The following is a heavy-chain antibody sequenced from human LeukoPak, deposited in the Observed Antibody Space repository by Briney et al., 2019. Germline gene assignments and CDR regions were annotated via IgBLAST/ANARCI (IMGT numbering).Heavy chain of an antibody. CDR2: IYYSGST. V-gene: IGHV4-39*01. J-gene: IGHJ6*03. D-gene: IGHD4-17*01. CDR3: ARLRYYSYYYMDV. Sequence: SETLSLTCTVSGGSISSSSYYWGWIRQPPGKGLEWIGSIYYSGSTYYNPSLKSRVTISVDTSKNQFSLKLSSVTAADTAVYYCARLRYYSYYYMDVWGKGTTVTVSS. CDR1: GGSISSSSYY.